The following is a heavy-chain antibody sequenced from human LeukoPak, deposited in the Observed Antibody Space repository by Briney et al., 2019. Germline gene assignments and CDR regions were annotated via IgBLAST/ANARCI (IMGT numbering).Heavy chain of an antibody. Sequence: PGGSLRLSCAASGFAFSSYAMIWVRQAPGKGLEWASSISGGGSNTYYADSVKGRFSISRDQSKNTLYVQMNSLRAEDTAIYYCAKSAGDYYYYYMDVWGKGTTVTVSS. D-gene: IGHD3-10*01. CDR1: GFAFSSYA. J-gene: IGHJ6*03. V-gene: IGHV3-23*01. CDR2: ISGGGSNT. CDR3: AKSAGDYYYYYMDV.